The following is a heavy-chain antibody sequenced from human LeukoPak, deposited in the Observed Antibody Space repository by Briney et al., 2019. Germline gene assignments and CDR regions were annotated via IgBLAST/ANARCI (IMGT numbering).Heavy chain of an antibody. Sequence: ASVKVSCKASGYTFTSYDINWVRQATGQGLEWMGWKNPSSGRTGFAQTFQGRLTMTTDTSISTAYMELSSLTSEDTAVYYCARGPVSTHGMDVWGQGTTVTVSS. CDR3: ARGPVSTHGMDV. V-gene: IGHV1-8*01. J-gene: IGHJ6*02. D-gene: IGHD2-2*01. CDR1: GYTFTSYD. CDR2: KNPSSGRT.